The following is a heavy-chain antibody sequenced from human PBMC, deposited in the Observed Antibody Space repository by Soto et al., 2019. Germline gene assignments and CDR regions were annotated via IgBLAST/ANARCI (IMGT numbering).Heavy chain of an antibody. Sequence: GGSLRLSCVASGFRFSNDWLNCVPQGPGKGLEWVSRIISGGTRVTYADSVKGRFTIARDNAKNTLYLEMHSLTAEDTAVYYCARERTSKGGMDVWGQGTTVTVSS. CDR2: IISGGTRV. CDR1: GFRFSNDW. J-gene: IGHJ6*02. V-gene: IGHV3-74*01. CDR3: ARERTSKGGMDV.